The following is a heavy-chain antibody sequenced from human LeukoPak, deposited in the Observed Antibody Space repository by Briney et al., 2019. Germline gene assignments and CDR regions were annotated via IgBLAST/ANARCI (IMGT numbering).Heavy chain of an antibody. CDR2: ISAYNGNT. D-gene: IGHD2-2*01. CDR1: GYTFTSYG. Sequence: ASVKVSCKASGYTFTSYGISWVRQAPGQGLEWMGWISAYNGNTNYAQKLQGRVTMTTDTSTSTAYMELRSLRSDDTAVYYCARESLVPASGYYYYMDVWGKGTTVTVSS. J-gene: IGHJ6*03. V-gene: IGHV1-18*01. CDR3: ARESLVPASGYYYYMDV.